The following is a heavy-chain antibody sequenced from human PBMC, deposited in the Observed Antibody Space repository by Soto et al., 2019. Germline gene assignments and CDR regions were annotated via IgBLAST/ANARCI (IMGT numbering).Heavy chain of an antibody. Sequence: SVKVSRKASGGTFSSYAISWVRQAPGQGLEWMGGIIPIFGTANYAQKFQGRVTITADESTSTAYMELSSLRSEDTAVYYCARKYSSSLYGMDVWGQGTTVTVSS. CDR3: ARKYSSSLYGMDV. J-gene: IGHJ6*02. CDR2: IIPIFGTA. V-gene: IGHV1-69*13. D-gene: IGHD6-6*01. CDR1: GGTFSSYA.